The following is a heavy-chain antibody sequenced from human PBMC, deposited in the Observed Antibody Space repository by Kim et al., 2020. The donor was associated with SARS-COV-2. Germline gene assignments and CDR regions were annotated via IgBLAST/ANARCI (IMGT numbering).Heavy chain of an antibody. V-gene: IGHV4-59*01. Sequence: SETLSLTCTVSGGSIGSYYWSWIRQPPGKGLEWIGYIYYSGSTNYNPSLKSRVTISVDTSKNQFSLKLSSVTAADTAVYYCARASRSTIFGVVTAPGAFDIWGQGTMVTVSS. CDR2: IYYSGST. J-gene: IGHJ3*02. CDR1: GGSIGSYY. CDR3: ARASRSTIFGVVTAPGAFDI. D-gene: IGHD3-3*01.